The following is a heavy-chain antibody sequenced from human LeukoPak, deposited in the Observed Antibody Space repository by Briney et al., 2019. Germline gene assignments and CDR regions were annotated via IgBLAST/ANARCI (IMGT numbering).Heavy chain of an antibody. J-gene: IGHJ6*02. Sequence: SETLSLTCAVYGGSFSGYYWSWIRQPPGKGLEWIGEINHSGSTNYNPSLKSRVTISVDTSKNQFSLKLSSVTAADTAVYYCAVASTGVSGYYYGMDVWGQGTTVTVSS. D-gene: IGHD6-19*01. CDR1: GGSFSGYY. CDR3: AVASTGVSGYYYGMDV. V-gene: IGHV4-34*01. CDR2: INHSGST.